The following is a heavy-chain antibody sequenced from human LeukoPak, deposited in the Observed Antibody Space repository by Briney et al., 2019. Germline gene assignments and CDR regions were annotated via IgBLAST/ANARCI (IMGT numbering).Heavy chain of an antibody. V-gene: IGHV3-15*01. CDR2: IKSKTDGGTT. Sequence: GGSLRLSCTASGSSGFTFISAWMSWVRQAPGKGLEWVGRIKSKTDGGTTDYAAPVKGRFTISRDDSKTTVFLQMTSLKTEDTAVYYCTTVQDYGEAGDWGHGTLVTVSS. CDR1: GSSGFTFISAW. CDR3: TTVQDYGEAGD. D-gene: IGHD4-17*01. J-gene: IGHJ4*01.